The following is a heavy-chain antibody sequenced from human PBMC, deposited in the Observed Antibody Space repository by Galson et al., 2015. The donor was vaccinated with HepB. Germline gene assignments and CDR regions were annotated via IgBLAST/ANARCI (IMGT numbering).Heavy chain of an antibody. J-gene: IGHJ6*02. CDR2: INPSGGST. V-gene: IGHV1-46*03. Sequence: SVKVSCKASGYTFTSCYMHWVRQAPGQGLEWMGIINPSGGSTSYAQKFQGRVTMTRDTSTSTVYMELSSLRSEDTAVYYCASGLDYGDYVYGLMDVWGQGTTVTVSS. CDR1: GYTFTSCY. CDR3: ASGLDYGDYVYGLMDV. D-gene: IGHD4-17*01.